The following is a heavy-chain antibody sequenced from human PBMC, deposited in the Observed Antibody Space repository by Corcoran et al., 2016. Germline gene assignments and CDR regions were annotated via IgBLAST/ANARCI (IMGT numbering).Heavy chain of an antibody. Sequence: DVQLVQSGAEVKTPGESLKLSCEGCGYSFTSYWIGWVRQMRGKGLEGMGIIYPGDSDTRYSPAFQGQVTISADYSISTAYLQWSSLKASDTAMYYGARTDDYVWASYADCGQGTLVTVSS. D-gene: IGHD3-16*01. CDR1: GYSFTSYW. CDR2: IYPGDSDT. J-gene: IGHJ1*01. V-gene: IGHV5-51*01. CDR3: ARTDDYVWASYAD.